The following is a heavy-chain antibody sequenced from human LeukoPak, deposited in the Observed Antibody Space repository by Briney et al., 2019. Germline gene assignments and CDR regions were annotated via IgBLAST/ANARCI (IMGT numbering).Heavy chain of an antibody. CDR1: GFTFSSYG. V-gene: IGHV3-30*03. J-gene: IGHJ3*02. CDR2: ISYDGSNK. D-gene: IGHD1-26*01. Sequence: GSLRLSCEASGFTFSSYGMHWVRQAPGKGLEWVAVISYDGSNKYYADSVKGRFTISRDNSKNTLYLQMNSLRSEDTAVYYCAREDDTGRYMGDDAFDIWGQGTMVTVSS. CDR3: AREDDTGRYMGDDAFDI.